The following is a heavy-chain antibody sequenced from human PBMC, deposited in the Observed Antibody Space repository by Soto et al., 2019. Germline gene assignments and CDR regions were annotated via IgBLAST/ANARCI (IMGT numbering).Heavy chain of an antibody. CDR3: ARATCSSSTCYAVYFDS. CDR2: IKQDGSKK. CDR1: GFTFSSYW. D-gene: IGHD2-2*01. J-gene: IGHJ4*02. V-gene: IGHV3-7*01. Sequence: PGGSLRLSCAASGFTFSSYWMSWVRQAPGKGLEWVANIKQDGSKKYYVDSVKGRFTISRDNAKNSLYLEMNSLRAEDTAVYYCARATCSSSTCYAVYFDSWGQGTLVTVSS.